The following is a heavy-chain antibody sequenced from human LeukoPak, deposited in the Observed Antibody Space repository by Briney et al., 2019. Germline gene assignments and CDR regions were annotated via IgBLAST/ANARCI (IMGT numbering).Heavy chain of an antibody. CDR1: GFTFSSYA. CDR3: AKDFVGPVYYYGSGSYYQYYLYGMDV. J-gene: IGHJ6*02. V-gene: IGHV3-23*01. D-gene: IGHD3-10*01. CDR2: ISGSGGST. Sequence: PGGSLRLSCAASGFTFSSYAMSWVRQAPGKGLEWVSAISGSGGSTYYADSVKGRFTISRDNSKNTLYLQMNSLRAEDTAVYYCAKDFVGPVYYYGSGSYYQYYLYGMDVWGQGTTVTVSS.